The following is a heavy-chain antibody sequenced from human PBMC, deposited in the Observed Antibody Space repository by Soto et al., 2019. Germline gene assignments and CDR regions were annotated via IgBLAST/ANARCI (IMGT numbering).Heavy chain of an antibody. CDR3: ARDVSSSQGMDV. J-gene: IGHJ6*02. CDR1: GDSVSNGDYY. Sequence: QVQLQESGPGLVKPSETLSLTCTVSGDSVSNGDYYWSWIRQPPGKGLEWIGYISYNGDTNYNPSLKSRLTILADPSKNHFSLNLTSVTAADTAVYYCARDVSSSQGMDVWGQGTTVTVSS. V-gene: IGHV4-61*03. CDR2: ISYNGDT. D-gene: IGHD2-2*01.